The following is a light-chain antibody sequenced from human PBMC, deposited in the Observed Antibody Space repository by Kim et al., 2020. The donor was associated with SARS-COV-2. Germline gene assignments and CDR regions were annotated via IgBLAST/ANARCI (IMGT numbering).Light chain of an antibody. CDR1: QSISSW. V-gene: IGKV1-5*03. CDR2: KAS. Sequence: SASVGDRVTITCRASQSISSWLAWYQQKPGKAPKVLIYKASHLESGVPSRFSGSGSGTEFTLTIINLQPDDFATYYCQQCHASPLTFGGGTKLEI. J-gene: IGKJ4*01. CDR3: QQCHASPLT.